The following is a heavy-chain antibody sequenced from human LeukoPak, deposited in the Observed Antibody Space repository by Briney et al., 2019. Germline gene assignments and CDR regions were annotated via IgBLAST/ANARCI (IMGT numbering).Heavy chain of an antibody. V-gene: IGHV3-21*01. J-gene: IGHJ4*02. CDR3: AKDREFYYGSGSYILDY. CDR2: ISSSSYI. CDR1: GFTFSSYS. D-gene: IGHD3-10*01. Sequence: GGSLRLSSAASGFTFSSYSMNWVRQAPGKGLEWVSSISSSSYIYYADSVKGRFTISRDNAKNSLYLQMNSLRAEDTAVYYCAKDREFYYGSGSYILDYWGQGTLVTVSS.